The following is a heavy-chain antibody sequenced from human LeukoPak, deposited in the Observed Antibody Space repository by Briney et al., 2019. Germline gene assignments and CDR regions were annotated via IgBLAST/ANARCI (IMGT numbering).Heavy chain of an antibody. CDR1: GYSISSGYY. Sequence: PSETLSLTCAVSGYSISSGYYWGWIRQPPGKGMEWIGTIYHSGSTYYNPSLKSRVTISLGTSKNQFSLKLSSVTAADAAVYYCARDRPLLSAWSWFDPWGQGTLVTVSS. V-gene: IGHV4-38-2*02. CDR2: IYHSGST. J-gene: IGHJ5*02. CDR3: ARDRPLLSAWSWFDP. D-gene: IGHD6-19*01.